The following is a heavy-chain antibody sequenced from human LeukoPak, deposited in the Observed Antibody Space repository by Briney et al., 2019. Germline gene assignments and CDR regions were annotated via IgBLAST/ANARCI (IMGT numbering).Heavy chain of an antibody. CDR3: ARVTYYYYYMDV. V-gene: IGHV1-2*02. J-gene: IGHJ6*03. CDR1: GYTFTGYY. Sequence: ASVKVSCKASGYTFTGYYMHWVRQAPGQGLGWMGWINPNSGGTNYAQKFQGRVTMTRDTSISTAYMELSRLRSDGTAVYYCARVTYYYYYMDVWGKGTTVTVSS. CDR2: INPNSGGT.